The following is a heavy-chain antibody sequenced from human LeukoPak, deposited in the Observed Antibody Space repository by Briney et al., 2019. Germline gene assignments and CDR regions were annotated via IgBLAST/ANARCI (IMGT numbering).Heavy chain of an antibody. CDR1: GGSISSAIFY. CDR3: VRLLPSSGYVLGDWFDP. J-gene: IGHJ5*02. Sequence: SETLSLTCSVSGGSISSAIFYWGWIRQPPEMGLEWIGSTFSGGNAYHNPSLKSRVTISVDTSKNQFSLKLISVTAADTAVYYCVRLLPSSGYVLGDWFDPWGQGTLVTVSS. D-gene: IGHD3-22*01. CDR2: TFSGGNA. V-gene: IGHV4-39*01.